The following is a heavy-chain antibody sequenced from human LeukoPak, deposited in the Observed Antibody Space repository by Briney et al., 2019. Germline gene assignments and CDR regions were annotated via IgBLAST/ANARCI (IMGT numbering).Heavy chain of an antibody. CDR1: GFTFSVYG. J-gene: IGHJ6*02. V-gene: IGHV3-30*18. CDR3: AKDYYDSSGYFGLEWDYYGMDV. CDR2: ISYDGSNK. D-gene: IGHD3-22*01. Sequence: GGSLRLSCAGSGFTFSVYGIHWVRQAPGKGLEWVAVISYDGSNKYYADSVKGRFTISRDNSKNTLYLQMNSLRAEDTAVYYCAKDYYDSSGYFGLEWDYYGMDVWGQGTTVTVSS.